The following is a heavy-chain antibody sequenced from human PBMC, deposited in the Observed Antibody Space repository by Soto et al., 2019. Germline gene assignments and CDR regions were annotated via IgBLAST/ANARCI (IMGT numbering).Heavy chain of an antibody. CDR3: ARIQRISMIVVSKPYFDY. CDR1: GFSLSNPRMG. CDR2: IFSNDEK. J-gene: IGHJ4*02. V-gene: IGHV2-26*01. Sequence: GPTLVNPTETLTLTCTVSGFSLSNPRMGVSWIRQPPGKSLEWLAHIFSNDEKSYSTSLKSRLTISRDTSKSQVVLTMTNMDPVDTATYYCARIQRISMIVVSKPYFDYWGQGALVTVSS. D-gene: IGHD3-22*01.